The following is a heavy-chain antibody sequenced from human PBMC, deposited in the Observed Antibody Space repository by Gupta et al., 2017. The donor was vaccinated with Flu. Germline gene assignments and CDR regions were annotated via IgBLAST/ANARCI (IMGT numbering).Heavy chain of an antibody. Sequence: EVQLVESGGGLVKPGGSLRLSCAASGFSFSAYSMNWVRQAPGKGLEWVSSINRDSYYIYYADSVKGRFTISRDNAKNSLHLQMNNLRAEDTATYYCARDSGPVDPAMAPFDYWGQGTLVTVSS. V-gene: IGHV3-21*03. CDR2: INRDSYYI. CDR3: ARDSGPVDPAMAPFDY. CDR1: GFSFSAYS. D-gene: IGHD5-18*01. J-gene: IGHJ4*02.